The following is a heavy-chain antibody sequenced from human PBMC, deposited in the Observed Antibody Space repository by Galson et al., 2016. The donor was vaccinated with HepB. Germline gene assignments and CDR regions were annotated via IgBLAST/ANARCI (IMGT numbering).Heavy chain of an antibody. CDR1: GFTFSETY. Sequence: SLRLSCAASGFTFSETYMTWIRQAPGKGLEWISYITSSGGLSYYADSMEGQFTISRDNAKNSVYLQINSLRAEDTAVYYCASRGFYGSLDNWGQGTLVTVSS. V-gene: IGHV3-11*01. J-gene: IGHJ4*02. CDR2: ITSSGGLS. D-gene: IGHD6-25*01. CDR3: ASRGFYGSLDN.